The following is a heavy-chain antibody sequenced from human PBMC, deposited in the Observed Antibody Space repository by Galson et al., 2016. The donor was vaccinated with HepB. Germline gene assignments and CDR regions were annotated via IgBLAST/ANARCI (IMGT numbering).Heavy chain of an antibody. V-gene: IGHV3-23*01. Sequence: SLRLSCAASGFNFGNYAMNWVRQAPGQGPEWVSSIKGGGGSPKYADSLTGRFTIRRDNTHNTLHLQMNSRRAEDTAVYYCVKDFYRSGSYFSVGRDHWGQGTLVTVSS. CDR1: GFNFGNYA. CDR2: IKGGGGSP. J-gene: IGHJ4*02. CDR3: VKDFYRSGSYFSVGRDH. D-gene: IGHD3-10*01.